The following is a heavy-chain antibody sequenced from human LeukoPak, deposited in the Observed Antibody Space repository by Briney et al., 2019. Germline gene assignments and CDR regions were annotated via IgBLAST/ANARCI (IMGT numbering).Heavy chain of an antibody. D-gene: IGHD6-13*01. V-gene: IGHV3-9*01. CDR1: GFTFDDYA. Sequence: GGSLRLSCAASGFTFDDYAMHWVRQAPGKGLEWVSGIAWNSGIMGYADSVKGRLAISRDNAKNSLYLQMDSLRHEDTALYYCAKDKFTAAGHSYFDSWGQGTLVTVSS. CDR3: AKDKFTAAGHSYFDS. CDR2: IAWNSGIM. J-gene: IGHJ4*02.